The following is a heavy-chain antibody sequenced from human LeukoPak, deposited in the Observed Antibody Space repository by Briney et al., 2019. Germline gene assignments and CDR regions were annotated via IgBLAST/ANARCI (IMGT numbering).Heavy chain of an antibody. CDR3: ARDQAVVVPHYYYYMDV. V-gene: IGHV3-11*01. D-gene: IGHD2-2*01. Sequence: GGSLRLSCAASGFTFSDYYMSWIRQAPGKGLEWVSYISSSGSTIYYADSVKGRFTISRDNAKNSLYLQMNSLRAEDTAVYYCARDQAVVVPHYYYYMDVWGKGTTVTVSS. CDR2: ISSSGSTI. CDR1: GFTFSDYY. J-gene: IGHJ6*03.